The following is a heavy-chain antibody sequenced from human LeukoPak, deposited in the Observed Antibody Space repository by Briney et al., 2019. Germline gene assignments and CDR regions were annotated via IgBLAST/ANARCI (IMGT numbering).Heavy chain of an antibody. CDR2: IHPNDGDT. D-gene: IGHD3-10*01. V-gene: IGHV1-46*01. Sequence: GASVKVSCKASGYTFTNYYMHWVRQAPGQGLERMGLIHPNDGDTKYAQEFQDRVTMTRDTSTSTVYMELSSLRSEDTAVYYCATYTQSGAQGVNDYWGQGTLVTVSS. J-gene: IGHJ4*02. CDR3: ATYTQSGAQGVNDY. CDR1: GYTFTNYY.